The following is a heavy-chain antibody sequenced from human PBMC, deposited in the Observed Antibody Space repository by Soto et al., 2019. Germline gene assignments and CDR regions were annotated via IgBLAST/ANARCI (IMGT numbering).Heavy chain of an antibody. CDR1: GYSFTNYW. D-gene: IGHD2-2*02. CDR2: IDPSDSYI. V-gene: IGHV5-10-1*01. Sequence: RGESLKISFKGSGYSFTNYWISWVRQMPGKGLEWMGRIDPSDSYIKYSPSFQGHVTISADNSISTAYLQWSSLKASDTAMYYCARHDCSSTRCYNFGMDVWGQGTTVTVSS. J-gene: IGHJ6*02. CDR3: ARHDCSSTRCYNFGMDV.